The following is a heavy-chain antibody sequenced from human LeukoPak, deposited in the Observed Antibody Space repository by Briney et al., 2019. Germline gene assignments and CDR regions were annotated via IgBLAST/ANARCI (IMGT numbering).Heavy chain of an antibody. V-gene: IGHV3-30*03. CDR3: EVVVAATPYAFDI. D-gene: IGHD2-15*01. J-gene: IGHJ3*02. Sequence: GGSLRLSCAASGFTFSSYGMHWVRQAPGKGLEWVAVISCDGSNKYYADSVKGRFTISRDNSKNTLYLQMNSLRAEDTAVYYCEVVVAATPYAFDIWGQGTMVTVSS. CDR1: GFTFSSYG. CDR2: ISCDGSNK.